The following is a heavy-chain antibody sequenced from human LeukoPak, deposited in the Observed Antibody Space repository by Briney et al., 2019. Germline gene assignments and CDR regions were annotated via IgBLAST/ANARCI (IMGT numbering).Heavy chain of an antibody. V-gene: IGHV3-23*01. D-gene: IGHD6-19*01. Sequence: PGGSLRLSCAASGFTFSSYAMSWVRQAPGKGLEWVSAISGRGGSTYYAESVKGRVTISRDNSKNTLYLQMNSLRAEDTAVYYCAKTEGSGWYPPTKYYYMDVWGKGTTITVSS. J-gene: IGHJ6*03. CDR1: GFTFSSYA. CDR2: ISGRGGST. CDR3: AKTEGSGWYPPTKYYYMDV.